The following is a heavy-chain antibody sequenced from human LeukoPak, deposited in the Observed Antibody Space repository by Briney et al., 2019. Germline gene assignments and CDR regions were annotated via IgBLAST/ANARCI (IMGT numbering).Heavy chain of an antibody. Sequence: PGGSLRLSCAASGFTFSSYAVLWVRQAPGTGLEWVAPISYDGSNKYDADSVKGRSTISRDNSKNTLYLQMNSLRGDDTAVYFCARGAFSGSYPTSYFDYWGQGTLVTVSS. V-gene: IGHV3-30*03. D-gene: IGHD1-26*01. CDR1: GFTFSSYA. J-gene: IGHJ4*02. CDR2: ISYDGSNK. CDR3: ARGAFSGSYPTSYFDY.